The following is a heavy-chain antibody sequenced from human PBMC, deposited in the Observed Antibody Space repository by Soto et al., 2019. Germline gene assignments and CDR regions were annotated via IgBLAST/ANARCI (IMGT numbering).Heavy chain of an antibody. CDR1: RGTFSSYA. J-gene: IGHJ4*02. V-gene: IGHV1-69*05. Sequence: ASVKVSCKAPRGTFSSYAISWVRQAPGQGRECMVGIIPIFGGANYXXKFQGRVXXTTDTSRSTAXVELRXLGCDDTAVYYCARGGTPIDYWCQGTLVTVSS. CDR3: ARGGTPIDY. CDR2: IIPIFGGA. D-gene: IGHD3-16*01.